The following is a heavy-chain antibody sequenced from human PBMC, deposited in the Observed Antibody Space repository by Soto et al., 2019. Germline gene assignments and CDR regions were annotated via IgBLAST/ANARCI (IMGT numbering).Heavy chain of an antibody. CDR3: ARASQLTGYYMGLFDY. CDR2: IYYSGST. D-gene: IGHD3-9*01. J-gene: IGHJ4*02. Sequence: ASETLSLTCTVSGGSISRYYWSWIRQPPGERLEWIGYIYYSGSTIYNPSLESRVTISVDTSKNQFSLKLNSVTAADTAVYYCARASQLTGYYMGLFDYWGQGTLVTVSS. CDR1: GGSISRYY. V-gene: IGHV4-59*01.